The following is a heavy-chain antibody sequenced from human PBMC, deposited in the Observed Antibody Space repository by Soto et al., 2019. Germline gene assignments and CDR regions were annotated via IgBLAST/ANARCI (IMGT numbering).Heavy chain of an antibody. J-gene: IGHJ5*02. CDR3: AREGPYSSSSGFDP. D-gene: IGHD6-6*01. V-gene: IGHV1-18*01. CDR2: ISAYNGNT. Sequence: GQGLEWMGWISAYNGNTNYAQKLQGRVTMTTDTSTSTAYMELRSLRSDDTAVYYCAREGPYSSSSGFDPWGQGTLVTVSS.